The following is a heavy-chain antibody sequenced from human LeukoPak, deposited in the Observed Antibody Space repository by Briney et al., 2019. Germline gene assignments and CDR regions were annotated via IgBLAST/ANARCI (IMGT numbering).Heavy chain of an antibody. V-gene: IGHV3-33*08. D-gene: IGHD3-16*01. CDR2: ICYDGSNK. Sequence: GGSLRLSCSASGFTFSSYAMHWVRQAPGKGLEWVAVICYDGSNKFYADSVKGRFTISRDNSKNTLFLQMNILRAEDTAVYYCARERLGGGAFDIWGQGTMVTVSS. CDR1: GFTFSSYA. J-gene: IGHJ3*02. CDR3: ARERLGGGAFDI.